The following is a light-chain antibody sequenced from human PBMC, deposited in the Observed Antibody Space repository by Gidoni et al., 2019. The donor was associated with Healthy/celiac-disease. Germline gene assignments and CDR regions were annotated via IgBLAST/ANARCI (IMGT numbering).Light chain of an antibody. CDR1: QSISSW. J-gene: IGKJ1*01. Sequence: DIQMTQSPSTLSASVGDRLPITCRANQSISSWLAWYQQKPEKATQLLIYEASSLESGVPSRFSGSGSGTEFTLTISSLQPDDFATYYCQQYNSDPRTFGQGTKVEIK. CDR3: QQYNSDPRT. CDR2: EAS. V-gene: IGKV1-5*03.